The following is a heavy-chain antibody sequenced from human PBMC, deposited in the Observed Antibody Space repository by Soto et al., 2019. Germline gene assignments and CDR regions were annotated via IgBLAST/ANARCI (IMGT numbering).Heavy chain of an antibody. CDR1: GYTFTSYG. CDR3: ARRGRGMYSGNDYASHWFDP. Sequence: QVQLVQSGAEVKKPGASVKVSCKASGYTFTSYGISWVRQAPGKGLEWLEWIAAYNVNTNYAQKLQGRVTMTTDTSTSTAYMELSSLRSDDTAGYYCARRGRGMYSGNDYASHWFDPWGQVTLVTVSS. V-gene: IGHV1-18*01. CDR2: IAAYNVNT. J-gene: IGHJ5*02. D-gene: IGHD1-26*01.